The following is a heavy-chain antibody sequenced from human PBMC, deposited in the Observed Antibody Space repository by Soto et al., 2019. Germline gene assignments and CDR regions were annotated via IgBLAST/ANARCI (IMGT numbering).Heavy chain of an antibody. CDR2: IIPRFGTA. CDR1: GGTFSTYA. D-gene: IGHD6-19*01. J-gene: IGHJ4*02. Sequence: QVQLEQSGGEVKKPGSSVRVSCKTSGGTFSTYAINWVRQAPGQGLEWMGAIIPRFGTADYSQKFQGRVTITADESTSTAYMELSSLRFDDTAVYFCASPKGTYSSGYYYFDFWGQGTLVTVSS. CDR3: ASPKGTYSSGYYYFDF. V-gene: IGHV1-69*01.